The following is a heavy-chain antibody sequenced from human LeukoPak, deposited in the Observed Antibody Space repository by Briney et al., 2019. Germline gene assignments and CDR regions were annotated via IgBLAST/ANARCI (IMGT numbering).Heavy chain of an antibody. CDR2: IYYSGST. D-gene: IGHD3-10*01. CDR3: ARQAMVRGVPPCYMDV. Sequence: PSETLSLTCTVSGGSISSGSYYWGWIRQPPGKGLEWIGSIYYSGSTYYNPSLKSRVTISVDTSKNQFSLKLSSVTAADTAVYYCARQAMVRGVPPCYMDVWGKGTTVTVSS. J-gene: IGHJ6*03. CDR1: GGSISSGSYY. V-gene: IGHV4-39*01.